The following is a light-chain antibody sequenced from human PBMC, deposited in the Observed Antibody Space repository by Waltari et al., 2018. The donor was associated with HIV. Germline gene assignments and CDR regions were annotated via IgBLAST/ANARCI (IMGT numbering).Light chain of an antibody. Sequence: QSALTQPRSVSGSPGQSVTISCTGTSSDVGAYNYVSWYQQHPGKAPKLMIYDGTKRPSVVPDRFSGSKSGNTSSLTISGLQAEDEADYYCCSYAGSSYVFGTGTNVTVL. CDR3: CSYAGSSYV. CDR1: SSDVGAYNY. V-gene: IGLV2-11*01. J-gene: IGLJ1*01. CDR2: DGT.